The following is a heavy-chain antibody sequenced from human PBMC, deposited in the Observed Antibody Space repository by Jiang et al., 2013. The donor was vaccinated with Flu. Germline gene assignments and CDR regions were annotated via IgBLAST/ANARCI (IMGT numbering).Heavy chain of an antibody. CDR3: ARVRSCGGSCYYFDD. D-gene: IGHD2-15*01. J-gene: IGHJ4*02. CDR2: T. V-gene: IGHV1-46*01. Sequence: TSYAXKFQGRVTMTRDTSTSTVYMELNGLRSEDTAVYYCARVRSCGGSCYYFDDWGQGTLVTVSS.